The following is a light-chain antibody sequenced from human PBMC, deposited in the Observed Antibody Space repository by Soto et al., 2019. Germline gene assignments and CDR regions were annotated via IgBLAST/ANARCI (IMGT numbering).Light chain of an antibody. CDR1: QSVSSSY. V-gene: IGKV3-20*01. CDR3: QQYGSSTGWT. CDR2: SAS. J-gene: IGKJ1*01. Sequence: EIVLTQSPGTLSLSPGERATLSCRASQSVSSSYLAWYQQKPGQAPRLLIYSASSRATGIPDRFSGSGSGTDFTLTISRLEPEDFAVYYCQQYGSSTGWTFGQGTKVEIK.